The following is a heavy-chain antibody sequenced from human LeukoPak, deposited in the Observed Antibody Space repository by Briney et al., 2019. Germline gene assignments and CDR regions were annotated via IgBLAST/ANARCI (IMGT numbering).Heavy chain of an antibody. J-gene: IGHJ4*02. CDR2: ISKSGRTI. CDR1: GFTFSSYE. D-gene: IGHD2-8*01. V-gene: IGHV3-48*03. Sequence: GGSLRLSCAASGFTFSSYEMHWVRQAPGKGLEWVSYISKSGRTIYYADSVKGRFTISRDNAKNSLYLQMNSLRAEDTAVYYCAREGRYCTNGVCPGAFDYWGQGTLVTVSS. CDR3: AREGRYCTNGVCPGAFDY.